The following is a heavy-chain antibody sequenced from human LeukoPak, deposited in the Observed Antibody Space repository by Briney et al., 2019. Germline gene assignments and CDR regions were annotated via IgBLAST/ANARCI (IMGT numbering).Heavy chain of an antibody. CDR1: GGSFSGYY. V-gene: IGHV4-34*01. CDR3: ARARPKYYDYVWGSYRYYFDY. D-gene: IGHD3-16*02. CDR2: INHSGST. J-gene: IGHJ4*02. Sequence: PSEALSLTCAVYGGSFSGYYWSWIRQPPGKGLEWIGEINHSGSTNYNPSLKSRVTISVDTSKNQFSLKLSSVTAADTAVHYCARARPKYYDYVWGSYRYYFDYWGQGTLVTVSS.